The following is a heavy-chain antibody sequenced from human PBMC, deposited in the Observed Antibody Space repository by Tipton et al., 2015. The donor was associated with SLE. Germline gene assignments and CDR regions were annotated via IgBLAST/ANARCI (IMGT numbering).Heavy chain of an antibody. CDR3: ARHNDDYGCFDL. D-gene: IGHD4-17*01. CDR1: GGSFSGYY. CDR2: INHSGST. V-gene: IGHV4-34*01. J-gene: IGHJ4*02. Sequence: TLSLTCAVYGGSFSGYYWSWIRQPPGKGLEWIGEINHSGSTNYNPSLKSRVTISLDTSNNQFSLKLTSVAAADTAVYYCARHNDDYGCFDLWGQGTLITVSS.